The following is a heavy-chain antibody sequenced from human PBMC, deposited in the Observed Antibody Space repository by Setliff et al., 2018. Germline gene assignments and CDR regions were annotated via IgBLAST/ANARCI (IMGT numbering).Heavy chain of an antibody. CDR3: SRLVRYCTTTTCQRASGGEF. V-gene: IGHV1-18*01. Sequence: ASVKVSCKTSGYKFNDYAISWVRQGPGQGLEWMGWTSAYSGNTYYAQKLHDRVTLTTDTSTSTAYMELRSLGTDDTAVYYCSRLVRYCTTTTCQRASGGEFWGQGTLVTVSS. CDR1: GYKFNDYA. CDR2: TSAYSGNT. J-gene: IGHJ4*02. D-gene: IGHD2-2*01.